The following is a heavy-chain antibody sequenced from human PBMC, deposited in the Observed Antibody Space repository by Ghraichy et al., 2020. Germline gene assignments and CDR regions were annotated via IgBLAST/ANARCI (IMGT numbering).Heavy chain of an antibody. CDR2: ISGSGGST. CDR1: GFTFSSYA. Sequence: GESLNISCAASGFTFSSYAMSWVRQAPGKGLEWVSAISGSGGSTYYADSVKGRFTISRDNSKNTLYLQMNSLRAEDTAVYYCAKGGRGQWLTYYYYYMDVWGKGTTVTVS. V-gene: IGHV3-23*01. CDR3: AKGGRGQWLTYYYYYMDV. D-gene: IGHD6-19*01. J-gene: IGHJ6*03.